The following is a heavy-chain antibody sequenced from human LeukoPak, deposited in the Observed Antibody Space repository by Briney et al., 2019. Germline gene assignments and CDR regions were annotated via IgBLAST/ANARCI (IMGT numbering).Heavy chain of an antibody. CDR3: ARLDATEDAFDI. CDR1: GFTFSSYE. V-gene: IGHV4-39*07. CDR2: IYYSGST. D-gene: IGHD1-26*01. Sequence: GSLRLSCAASGFTFSSYEMNWVRQPPGKGLEWIGSIYYSGSTYYNPSLKSRVTISVDTSNNQFSLNLSSVTAADTAVYYCARLDATEDAFDIWGQGTMVTVSS. J-gene: IGHJ3*02.